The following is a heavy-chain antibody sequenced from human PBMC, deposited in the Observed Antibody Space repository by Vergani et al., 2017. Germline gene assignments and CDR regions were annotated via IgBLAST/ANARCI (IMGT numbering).Heavy chain of an antibody. CDR1: GFTFDDYG. V-gene: IGHV3-23*04. CDR2: ISGSGGST. Sequence: EVQLVESGGGVVRPGGSLRLSCAASGFTFDDYGMSWVRQAPGKGLEWVSGISGSGGSTYYADSVKGRFTISRDNSKNTLYLQMNSLRAEDTAVYYCAKDREGIAVAGRDAFDIWGQGTMVTVSS. D-gene: IGHD6-19*01. CDR3: AKDREGIAVAGRDAFDI. J-gene: IGHJ3*02.